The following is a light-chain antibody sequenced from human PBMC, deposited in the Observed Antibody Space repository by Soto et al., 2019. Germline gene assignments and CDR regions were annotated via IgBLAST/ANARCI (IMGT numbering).Light chain of an antibody. Sequence: DIPITQSPASLSASVGDRGTTTCRASQSMRTYLNWYQQKPGKAPNLLIHAASSLQSGVPSRFSGSGSGTDFTLTISSLQPEDFATYYCQQSFSTPRTFGQGTKVDIK. V-gene: IGKV1-39*01. CDR2: AAS. CDR3: QQSFSTPRT. J-gene: IGKJ1*01. CDR1: QSMRTY.